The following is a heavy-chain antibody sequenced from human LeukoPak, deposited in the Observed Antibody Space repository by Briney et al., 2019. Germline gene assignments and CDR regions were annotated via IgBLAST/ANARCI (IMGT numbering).Heavy chain of an antibody. CDR3: ASAVAGTSYYYYMDV. CDR1: GFTFSSYS. J-gene: IGHJ6*03. CDR2: ISSSSSTI. Sequence: GGSLRLSCAASGFTFSSYSMNWVRQAPGKGLEWVSYISSSSSTIYYGDSVKGRFTISRDNAKNTLYLQMNSLRAEDTAVYYCASAVAGTSYYYYMDVWGKGTTVTISS. V-gene: IGHV3-48*01. D-gene: IGHD6-19*01.